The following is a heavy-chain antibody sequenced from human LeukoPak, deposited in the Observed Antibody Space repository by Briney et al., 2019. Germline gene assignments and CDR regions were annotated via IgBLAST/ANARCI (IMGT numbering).Heavy chain of an antibody. J-gene: IGHJ6*03. CDR1: GFTVSSNY. CDR2: IYSGGST. D-gene: IGHD3-16*01. Sequence: GGSLRLSCAASGFTVSSNYMSWVRQAAGKGLEWVSVIYSGGSTYYADSVKGRFTISRDNSKNMLYLQMNSLRAEDTAVYYCARDRLHGRYDYYYMDVWGKGTTVTVPS. CDR3: ARDRLHGRYDYYYMDV. V-gene: IGHV3-53*01.